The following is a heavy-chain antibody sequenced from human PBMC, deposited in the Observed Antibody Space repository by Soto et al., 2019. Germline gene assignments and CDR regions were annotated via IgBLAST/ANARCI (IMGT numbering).Heavy chain of an antibody. V-gene: IGHV3-48*03. J-gene: IGHJ4*02. D-gene: IGHD3-22*01. CDR3: ARPKDYYDSSGYGY. Sequence: EVQLVESGGGLVQPGGSLRLSCAASGFTFSSHEMNWVRQAPGKGLEWVSYISSSGSTIYYADSVKGRFTISRDNAKNSLYLQMNSLRAEDTAVYYCARPKDYYDSSGYGYWGQGTLVTVSS. CDR2: ISSSGSTI. CDR1: GFTFSSHE.